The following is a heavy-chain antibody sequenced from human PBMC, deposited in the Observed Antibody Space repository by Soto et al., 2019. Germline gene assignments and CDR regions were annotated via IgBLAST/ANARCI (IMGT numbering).Heavy chain of an antibody. Sequence: EVQLVESGGGLVQPGGSVRLSCAVSGFAVSRSYMNWVRQAPGKGLEWVSVTYSGGATYYADSVKGRFTVSRDNYKNTLYLRINTLRPEDTAVYYCARDGRRLRFAFEIWGPGTMLSVSS. CDR3: ARDGRRLRFAFEI. V-gene: IGHV3-53*04. J-gene: IGHJ3*02. CDR2: TYSGGAT. D-gene: IGHD5-12*01. CDR1: GFAVSRSY.